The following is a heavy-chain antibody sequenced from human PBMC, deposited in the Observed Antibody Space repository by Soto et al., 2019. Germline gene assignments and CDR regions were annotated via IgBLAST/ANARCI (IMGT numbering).Heavy chain of an antibody. J-gene: IGHJ4*02. V-gene: IGHV3-30*18. Sequence: QPGGSLRLSCVTSGFSFSDYAMHWVRQAPGKGLEWVAVVSHDGRNTHYADSVKGRFTISRDSSKNTVSLEMTSLRAEDTAVYYCAKGGRQWLVTSDFNYWGQGALVTVSS. D-gene: IGHD6-19*01. CDR3: AKGGRQWLVTSDFNY. CDR2: VSHDGRNT. CDR1: GFSFSDYA.